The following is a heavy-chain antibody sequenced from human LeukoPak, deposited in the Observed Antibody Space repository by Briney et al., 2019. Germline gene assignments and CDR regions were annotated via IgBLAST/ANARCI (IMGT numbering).Heavy chain of an antibody. D-gene: IGHD1-14*01. J-gene: IGHJ3*02. V-gene: IGHV3-7*01. CDR1: GFTFSSYW. CDR2: IKQDGSDK. CDR3: ARGRNPFDI. Sequence: GGSLRLSCAASGFTFSSYWMSWVRQAPGKGLEWVANIKQDGSDKYCVDSVEGRFTISRDNAKDSLYLQMNSLRADDTALYYCARGRNPFDIWGQGTMLTVSS.